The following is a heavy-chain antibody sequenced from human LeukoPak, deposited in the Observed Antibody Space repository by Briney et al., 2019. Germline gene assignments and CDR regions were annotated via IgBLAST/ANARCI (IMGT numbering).Heavy chain of an antibody. V-gene: IGHV3-53*04. Sequence: GGSLRLSCAASGFTVSSNYMSWVRQAPGKGLEWVSVIYSGGSTYYADSVKGRFTISRHNSKNTLYLQMNSLRAEDTAVYYCARGGTAMVTSFDYWGQGTLVTVSS. CDR1: GFTVSSNY. J-gene: IGHJ4*02. CDR2: IYSGGST. CDR3: ARGGTAMVTSFDY. D-gene: IGHD5-18*01.